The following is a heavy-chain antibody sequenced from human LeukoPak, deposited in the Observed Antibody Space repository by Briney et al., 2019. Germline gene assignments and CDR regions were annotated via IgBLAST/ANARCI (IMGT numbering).Heavy chain of an antibody. J-gene: IGHJ5*02. CDR2: IIPIFGTA. D-gene: IGHD1-26*01. Sequence: SVKVSCKASGGTFSSYAISWVRQAPGQGLEWMGGIIPIFGTANYAQKFQGRATITADESTSTAYMELSSLRSEDTAVYYCARHSGSYLNWFDPWGQGTLVTVSS. CDR1: GGTFSSYA. CDR3: ARHSGSYLNWFDP. V-gene: IGHV1-69*01.